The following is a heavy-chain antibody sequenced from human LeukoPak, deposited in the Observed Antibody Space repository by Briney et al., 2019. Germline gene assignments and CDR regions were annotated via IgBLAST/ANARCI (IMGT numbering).Heavy chain of an antibody. Sequence: ASVKVSCKASGYSFTSYAMHWVRQAPGQRLEWMGWINAGNGYTKYSQKFQGRVTMTRNTSTSTVYMELSSLRSEDTAVYYCARVATQGVKRLAAAGLHSRYRPDWFDPWGQGTLVTVSS. CDR2: INAGNGYT. J-gene: IGHJ5*02. V-gene: IGHV1-3*01. CDR3: ARVATQGVKRLAAAGLHSRYRPDWFDP. CDR1: GYSFTSYA. D-gene: IGHD6-13*01.